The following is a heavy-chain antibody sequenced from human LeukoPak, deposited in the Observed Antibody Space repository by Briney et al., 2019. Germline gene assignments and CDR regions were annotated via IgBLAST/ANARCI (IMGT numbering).Heavy chain of an antibody. Sequence: SETLSLTCTVSSGSISSSSYYWGWIRQPPGKGLECIGSIYYSGSTYYNSSLKSRVTISVDTTNNQFSLILTSVTAADTAVYHCARLAGIATPCARSFDYWGQGTLVTVSS. J-gene: IGHJ4*02. D-gene: IGHD6-13*01. CDR1: SGSISSSSYY. CDR2: IYYSGST. CDR3: ARLAGIATPCARSFDY. V-gene: IGHV4-39*01.